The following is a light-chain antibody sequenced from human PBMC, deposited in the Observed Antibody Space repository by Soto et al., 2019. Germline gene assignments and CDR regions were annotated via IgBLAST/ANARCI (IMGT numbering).Light chain of an antibody. CDR1: QSVSSSY. CDR2: GAS. CDR3: QQYGSSRVT. J-gene: IGKJ3*01. V-gene: IGKV3-20*01. Sequence: EIVWTQSPGTLSLSPGERATLSCRAIQSVSSSYLAWYQQKPGQAPRLLIYGASSRATGIPDRFSGSGSGTDFTLTISRLEPEDFAVYYCQQYGSSRVTFGPGTKVDIK.